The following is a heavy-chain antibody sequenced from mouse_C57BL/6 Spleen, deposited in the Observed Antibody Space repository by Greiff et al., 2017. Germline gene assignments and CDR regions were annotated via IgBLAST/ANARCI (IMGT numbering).Heavy chain of an antibody. D-gene: IGHD1-1*01. CDR3: ARDLLRFDY. CDR1: GYAFSSYW. Sequence: VQLQESGAELVKPGGSVKISCKASGYAFSSYWMNWVRQRPGKGLEWVGQIYSGDGDTNYNGKFKGKATLTADKSSSTAYMQLSSLTSENSAVYFCARDLLRFDYWGQGTTLTVSS. V-gene: IGHV1-80*01. J-gene: IGHJ2*01. CDR2: IYSGDGDT.